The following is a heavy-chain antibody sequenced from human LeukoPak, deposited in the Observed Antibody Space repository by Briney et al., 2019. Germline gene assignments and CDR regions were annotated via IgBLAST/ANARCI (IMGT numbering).Heavy chain of an antibody. CDR3: ARAIVAAQSEMDY. CDR2: KWYDGNNK. D-gene: IGHD6-13*01. CDR1: GFTFNSYG. J-gene: IGHJ4*02. V-gene: IGHV3-33*01. Sequence: PGGSLRLSCAASGFTFNSYGMHWVRQAPGKGLEWVAVKWYDGNNKHYADSVRGRFTISRDNSKNPLFLQMNSLTAEDTAVYYCARAIVAAQSEMDYWGQGTLVTVSS.